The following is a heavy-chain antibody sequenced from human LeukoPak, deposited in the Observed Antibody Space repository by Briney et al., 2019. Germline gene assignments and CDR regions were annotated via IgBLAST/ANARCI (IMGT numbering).Heavy chain of an antibody. CDR3: ARDRGANMVRGVIIGGYFDQ. D-gene: IGHD3-10*01. CDR1: GGSITNYY. CDR2: VYYSGST. J-gene: IGHJ4*02. Sequence: PSETLSLTCTVSGGSITNYYWSWIRQPPGKGLEWIGYVYYSGSTNYNPSLKSRDTISVDTSKNQFSLKLSSVTAADTAVYYCARDRGANMVRGVIIGGYFDQWGQGTLVTVSS. V-gene: IGHV4-59*12.